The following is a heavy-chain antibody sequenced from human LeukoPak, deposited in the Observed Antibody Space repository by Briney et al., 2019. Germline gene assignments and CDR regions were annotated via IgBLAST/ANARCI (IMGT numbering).Heavy chain of an antibody. Sequence: SETLSLTCAVYGGSFSGYYWSWIRQPPGKELEWIGEINHSGSTNYNPSLKSRVTISVDTSKNQFSLKLSSVTAADTAVYYCARRYSYGSGPFDYWGQGTLVTVSS. D-gene: IGHD5-18*01. CDR1: GGSFSGYY. V-gene: IGHV4-34*01. J-gene: IGHJ4*02. CDR3: ARRYSYGSGPFDY. CDR2: INHSGST.